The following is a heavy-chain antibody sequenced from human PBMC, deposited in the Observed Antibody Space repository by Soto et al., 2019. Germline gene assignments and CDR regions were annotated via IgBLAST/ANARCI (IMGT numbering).Heavy chain of an antibody. D-gene: IGHD6-19*01. CDR3: AKEQSSGFYRVVDY. Sequence: ESGGGVVQPGGSLRLSCAASGFTLSCCGMHWVRQAPGKGLEWVGVITYDGSEIHYGDSVKGRFTISRDSSENTVYLQMNSLRVEDSAVYYCAKEQSSGFYRVVDYWGQGTLVTVSP. CDR2: ITYDGSEI. CDR1: GFTLSCCG. V-gene: IGHV3-30*18. J-gene: IGHJ4*02.